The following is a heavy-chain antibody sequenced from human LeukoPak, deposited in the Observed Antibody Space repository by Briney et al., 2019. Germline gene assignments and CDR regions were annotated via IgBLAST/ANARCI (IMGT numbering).Heavy chain of an antibody. CDR3: ARAHDVVVVPPANTAHPYYYCMDV. CDR1: GYTFTSYY. D-gene: IGHD2-2*01. CDR2: INHSGGST. Sequence: ASVKVSCKASGYTFTSYYMHWVRQAPGQGLEWMGIINHSGGSTSYAQKFQGRVTMTRDKSTSTVYMELSSLRSDDTAVYYCARAHDVVVVPPANTAHPYYYCMDVWGKGTTVSVSS. J-gene: IGHJ6*03. V-gene: IGHV1-46*01.